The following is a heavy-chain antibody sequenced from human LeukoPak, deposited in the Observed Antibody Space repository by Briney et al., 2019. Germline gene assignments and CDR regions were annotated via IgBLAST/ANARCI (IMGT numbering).Heavy chain of an antibody. CDR3: YISGWTEDIDN. CDR1: GVTFSSHA. D-gene: IGHD6-19*01. J-gene: IGHJ4*02. Sequence: GGSLRLSCSASGVTFSSHAMHWVRQAPGKGLECVSGISDNGGSTFYADSVKGRFTISRDNSKNTLYLQMSSLRGEDTAVYYCYISGWTEDIDNWGQGTLVTVSS. CDR2: ISDNGGST. V-gene: IGHV3-64D*06.